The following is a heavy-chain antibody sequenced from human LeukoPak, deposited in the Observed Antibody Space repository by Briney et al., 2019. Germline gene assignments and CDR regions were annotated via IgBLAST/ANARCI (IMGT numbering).Heavy chain of an antibody. V-gene: IGHV1-18*01. D-gene: IGHD1-14*01. CDR3: ARGMYNSFDY. Sequence: ASVKVSCKASGGTFSSYAISWVRQAPGQGLEWMGWISAYNGNTNYAQNLQGRVTMTTDTSTNTAYMELRSLRSDDTAVYYCARGMYNSFDYWGQGTLVTVSS. CDR1: GGTFSSYA. CDR2: ISAYNGNT. J-gene: IGHJ4*02.